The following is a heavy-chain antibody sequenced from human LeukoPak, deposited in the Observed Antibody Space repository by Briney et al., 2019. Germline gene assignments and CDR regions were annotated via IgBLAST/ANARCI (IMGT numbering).Heavy chain of an antibody. D-gene: IGHD3-9*01. CDR3: ARGYRILTGYYKGFYFDY. CDR2: INHSGST. J-gene: IGHJ4*02. Sequence: SETLSLTCAVYGGSFSGYYWSWIRQPPGKGLEWIGEINHSGSTNYNPSLKGRVTISVDTSKNQFSLKLSSVTAADTAVYYCARGYRILTGYYKGFYFDYWGQGTLVTVSS. CDR1: GGSFSGYY. V-gene: IGHV4-34*01.